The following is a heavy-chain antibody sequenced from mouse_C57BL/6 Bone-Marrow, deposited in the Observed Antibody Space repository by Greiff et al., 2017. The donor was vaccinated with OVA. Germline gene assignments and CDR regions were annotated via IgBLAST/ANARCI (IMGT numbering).Heavy chain of an antibody. Sequence: QVQLKQPGAELVKPGASVKVSCKASGYTFTSYWMHWVKQRPGQGLEWIGRIRPSDSDTNYNQKFKGKATLTVDKSSSTAYMQLSSLTSEDSAVYYCAIVTVDYWGQGTTLTVSS. CDR3: AIVTVDY. V-gene: IGHV1-74*01. J-gene: IGHJ2*01. D-gene: IGHD2-1*01. CDR1: GYTFTSYW. CDR2: IRPSDSDT.